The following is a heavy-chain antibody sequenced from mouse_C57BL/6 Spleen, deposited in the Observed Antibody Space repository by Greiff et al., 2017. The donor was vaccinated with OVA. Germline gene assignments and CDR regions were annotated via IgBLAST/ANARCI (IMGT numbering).Heavy chain of an antibody. CDR3: VRQGTYPWYFDV. V-gene: IGHV10-1*01. Sequence: EVQLVESGGGLVQPKGSLKLSCAASGFSFNTYAMNWVRQAPGKGLEWVARIRSKSNNYATYYADSVKDRFTISRDDSESMLYLQMNNLKTEDTAMYYCVRQGTYPWYFDVWGTGTTVTVSS. J-gene: IGHJ1*03. CDR1: GFSFNTYA. D-gene: IGHD5-1*01. CDR2: IRSKSNNYAT.